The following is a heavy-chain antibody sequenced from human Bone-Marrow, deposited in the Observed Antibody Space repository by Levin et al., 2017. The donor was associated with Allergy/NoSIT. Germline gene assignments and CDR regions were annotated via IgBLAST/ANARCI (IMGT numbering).Heavy chain of an antibody. CDR3: ARGGYSSGWPPLDV. D-gene: IGHD6-19*01. CDR2: VASDGSAK. CDR1: GFKFSTYG. Sequence: LSLTCAASGFKFSTYGMHWVRQAPGKGPEWVALVASDGSAKYYSDSVKGRFSISRDISKNMVYLQMNNLKVEDTAVYFCARGGYSSGWPPLDVWGQGTTVRVS. V-gene: IGHV3-33*01. J-gene: IGHJ6*02.